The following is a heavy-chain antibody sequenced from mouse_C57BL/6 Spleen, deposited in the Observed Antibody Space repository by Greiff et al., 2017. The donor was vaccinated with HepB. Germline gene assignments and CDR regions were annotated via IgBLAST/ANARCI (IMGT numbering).Heavy chain of an antibody. D-gene: IGHD1-1*01. J-gene: IGHJ4*01. V-gene: IGHV1-15*01. Sequence: VHLQQSGAELVRPGASVTLSCKASGYTFTDYEMHWVKQTPVHGLEWIGAIDPETGGTAYNQKFKGKAILTADKSSSTAYMELLSLTSEDSAVYYCTRPDGSSYGYAMDYWGQGTSVTVSS. CDR2: IDPETGGT. CDR1: GYTFTDYE. CDR3: TRPDGSSYGYAMDY.